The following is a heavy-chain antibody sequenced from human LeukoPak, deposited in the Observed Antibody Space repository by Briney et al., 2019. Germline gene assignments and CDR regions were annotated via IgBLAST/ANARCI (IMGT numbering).Heavy chain of an antibody. CDR3: ARDLGDYGDY. CDR1: GFPFSNHA. Sequence: GGSLRLSCAASGFPFSNHAMSWVRQPPGKGLEWVSVIYSGGSTYYADSVKGRFTISRDNSKNTLYLQMNSLRAEDTAVYYCARDLGDYGDYWGQGTLVTVSS. CDR2: IYSGGST. J-gene: IGHJ4*02. V-gene: IGHV3-66*01.